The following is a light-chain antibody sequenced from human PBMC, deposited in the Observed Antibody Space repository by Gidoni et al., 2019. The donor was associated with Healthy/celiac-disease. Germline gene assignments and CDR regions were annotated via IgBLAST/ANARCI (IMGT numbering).Light chain of an antibody. V-gene: IGKV1-27*01. CDR1: QGISNY. J-gene: IGKJ3*01. CDR3: QKYNSARIT. CDR2: AAS. Sequence: DIQMTQSPSSLSASVGDRVTIPCRASQGISNYLAWYQQKPGKVPKLLIYAASTLQSGVPSRFSGSGSGTDFTLTISSLQPEDVATYYCQKYNSARITFGPGTKVDIK.